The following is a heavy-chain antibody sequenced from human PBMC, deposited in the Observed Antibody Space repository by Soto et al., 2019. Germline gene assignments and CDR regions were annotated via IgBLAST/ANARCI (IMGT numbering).Heavy chain of an antibody. Sequence: QVQLVESGGGVVQPGRSLRLSCAASGFTFSSYGMHWVRQAPGKGLEWVAVIWYDGSNKYYADSVKGRFTISRDNSKNTLYLQMTSLRAEDTAVYSCARWGIAAGDYWGLGTLVTVSS. CDR1: GFTFSSYG. CDR3: ARWGIAAGDY. CDR2: IWYDGSNK. D-gene: IGHD6-13*01. J-gene: IGHJ4*02. V-gene: IGHV3-33*01.